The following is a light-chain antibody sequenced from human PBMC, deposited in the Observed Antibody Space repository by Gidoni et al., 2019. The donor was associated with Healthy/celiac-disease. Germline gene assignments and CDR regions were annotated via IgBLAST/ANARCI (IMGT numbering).Light chain of an antibody. CDR3: QQYNSYVWT. CDR1: QSISIW. V-gene: IGKV1-5*03. J-gene: IGKJ1*01. CDR2: KAS. Sequence: DMQMTQCPSTLSAPVGDRVTITCRASQSISIWLAWYQQKPGKAPKLLCYKASRLESGVPTRFSGSGSGTEFTLTISSLQPDDFANYYCQQYNSYVWTFGQGTKVEIK.